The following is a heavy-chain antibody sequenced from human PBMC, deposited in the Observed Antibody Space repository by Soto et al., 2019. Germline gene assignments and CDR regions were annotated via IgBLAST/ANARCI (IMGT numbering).Heavy chain of an antibody. V-gene: IGHV4-4*02. CDR2: IQHSGSA. CDR3: ARGIDY. Sequence: SETLSLTCAVSGGSITSTNWWTWVRQPPGRGLEWIGEIQHSGSANYNPSLRSRVTISVDKSKNQFSLNLFSVTAADTALYYCARGIDYWGQGTLVTVSS. CDR1: GGSITSTNW. J-gene: IGHJ4*02.